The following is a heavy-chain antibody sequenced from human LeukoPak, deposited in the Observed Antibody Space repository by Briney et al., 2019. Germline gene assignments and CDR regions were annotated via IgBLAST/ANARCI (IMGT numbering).Heavy chain of an antibody. CDR3: ARGLSSGDLLYYFDY. CDR2: IIPIFGTA. Sequence: SVKVSCKASGGTFSSYAISWVRQAPGQGLEWMGRIIPIFGTANYAQKFQGRVTITTDESTSTAYMELSSLRSEDTAVYFCARGLSSGDLLYYFDYWGQGTLVTVSS. J-gene: IGHJ4*02. V-gene: IGHV1-69*05. CDR1: GGTFSSYA. D-gene: IGHD2-15*01.